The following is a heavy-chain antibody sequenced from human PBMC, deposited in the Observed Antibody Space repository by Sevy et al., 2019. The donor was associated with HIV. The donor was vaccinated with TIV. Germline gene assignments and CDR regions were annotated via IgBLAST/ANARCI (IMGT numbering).Heavy chain of an antibody. CDR2: FDPEDGET. V-gene: IGHV1-24*01. D-gene: IGHD6-6*01. CDR1: GYTLTELS. J-gene: IGHJ4*02. CDR3: ATENISPAARLGVYFDY. Sequence: ASVKVSCKVSGYTLTELSMHWVRQAPGKGLEWMGGFDPEDGETIYAQKFQGRVTMTEDTSTDTAYMELSSLRSEETAVYYCATENISPAARLGVYFDYWGQGTLVTVSS.